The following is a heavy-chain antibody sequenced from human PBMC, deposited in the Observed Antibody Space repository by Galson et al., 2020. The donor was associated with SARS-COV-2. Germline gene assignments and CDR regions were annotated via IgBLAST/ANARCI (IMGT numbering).Heavy chain of an antibody. CDR3: ARDSITIFGVVPRGGMDV. J-gene: IGHJ6*02. CDR1: GFTFSSYA. D-gene: IGHD3-3*01. V-gene: IGHV3-30*04. Sequence: QLGESLKISCAASGFTFSSYAMHWVRQAPGKGLEWVAVISYDGSNKYYADSVKGRFTISRDNSKNTLYLQMNSLRAEDTAVYYCARDSITIFGVVPRGGMDVWGQGTTVTVSS. CDR2: ISYDGSNK.